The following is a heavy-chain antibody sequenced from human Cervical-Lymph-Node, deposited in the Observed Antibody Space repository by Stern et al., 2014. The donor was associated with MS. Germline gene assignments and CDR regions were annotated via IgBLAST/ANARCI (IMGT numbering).Heavy chain of an antibody. CDR2: IKPDGSAN. CDR1: EFTFSSYW. D-gene: IGHD2-15*01. J-gene: IGHJ6*02. Sequence: EVHLVESGGGLVQPGGSLRLSCVASEFTFSSYWMSWVRQAPGEGLEWVASIKPDGSANYYTGSVKGRFIIARDDAKNSLYLQMNSLRAEDTAVYYCARDLLLPSFYYYGMDVWGQGTTVTVSS. CDR3: ARDLLLPSFYYYGMDV. V-gene: IGHV3-7*01.